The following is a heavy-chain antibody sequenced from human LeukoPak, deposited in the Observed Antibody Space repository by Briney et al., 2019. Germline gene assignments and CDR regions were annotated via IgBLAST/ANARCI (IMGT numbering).Heavy chain of an antibody. CDR1: GFTFSDYY. D-gene: IGHD1-1*01. J-gene: IGHJ3*02. CDR2: ISSSGNTI. V-gene: IGHV3-11*04. Sequence: GGSLRLSCAASGFTFSDYYMSWVRQAPGKGLEWVSYISSSGNTIYYADSVKGRFTISRDNAKNSLYLQMNSLRAEDTAVYYCACRWAPRIWKPDAFEIWGQGIMFTVSS. CDR3: ACRWAPRIWKPDAFEI.